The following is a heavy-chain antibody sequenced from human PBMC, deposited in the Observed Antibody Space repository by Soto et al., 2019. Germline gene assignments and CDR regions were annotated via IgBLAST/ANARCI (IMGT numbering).Heavy chain of an antibody. CDR2: ISQSGNT. V-gene: IGHV4-34*01. CDR1: SGSFSGYY. J-gene: IGHJ4*02. Sequence: QVQLHQWGAGLLKPSETLSLACSIYSGSFSGYYWSWIRQPPGKGLEWIGEISQSGNTNYSPSLKSRVSISIDTSKKQFSLNLASVSAAATAVYYCARAPKVSGSSQTRPDLWGQGTLVTVSS. D-gene: IGHD6-6*01. CDR3: ARAPKVSGSSQTRPDL.